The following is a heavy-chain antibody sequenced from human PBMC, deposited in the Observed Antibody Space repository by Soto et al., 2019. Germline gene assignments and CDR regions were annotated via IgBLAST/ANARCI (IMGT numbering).Heavy chain of an antibody. V-gene: IGHV3-23*01. CDR2: ISDGGGST. D-gene: IGHD2-21*01. Sequence: PGWSLRLSCAASGFRFNTYAMSWVRQAPGKGLEWVSVISDGGGSTYYADSVKGRLSISRDNSKNTLYLQMNSLRAEDTAVYYCAGSEHISSFSSYFFYYGMDVWGQGTTVTVSS. J-gene: IGHJ6*02. CDR3: AGSEHISSFSSYFFYYGMDV. CDR1: GFRFNTYA.